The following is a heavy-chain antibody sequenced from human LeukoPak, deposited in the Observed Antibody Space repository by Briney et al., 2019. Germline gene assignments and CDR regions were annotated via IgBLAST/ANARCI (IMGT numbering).Heavy chain of an antibody. D-gene: IGHD1-26*01. CDR3: ASFPWELRPT. CDR2: ITSSGDTI. V-gene: IGHV3-48*01. J-gene: IGHJ4*02. CDR1: VFPFSIYS. Sequence: GGSLRLSCTPSVFPFSIYSMNGVRQAPGKGLEWVSYITSSGDTIYYADSVKGRFTISRDNAKNSAYLQMNSLRAEDTAVYYCASFPWELRPTWGQGTLVTVSS.